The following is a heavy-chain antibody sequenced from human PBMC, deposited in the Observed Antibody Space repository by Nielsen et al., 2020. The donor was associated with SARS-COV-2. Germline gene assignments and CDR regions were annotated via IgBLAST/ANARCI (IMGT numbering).Heavy chain of an antibody. CDR2: ISYDGSNK. CDR3: ARDWFLSSSWFDYYYYGMDV. V-gene: IGHV3-30-3*01. CDR1: GFTFSSYA. J-gene: IGHJ6*02. D-gene: IGHD6-13*01. Sequence: GESLKISCAASGFTFSSYAMHWVRQAPGKGLEWVAVISYDGSNKYYADSVKGRFTISRDNSKNTLYLQMNSLRAEDTAVYYCARDWFLSSSWFDYYYYGMDVWGQGTTVTVSS.